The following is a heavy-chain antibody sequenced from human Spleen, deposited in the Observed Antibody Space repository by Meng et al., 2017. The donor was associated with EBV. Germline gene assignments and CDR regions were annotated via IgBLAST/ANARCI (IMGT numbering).Heavy chain of an antibody. J-gene: IGHJ5*02. CDR1: GFSLRPFGVA. CDR3: VHTDGSARFDP. D-gene: IGHD3-10*01. CDR2: IYWDDDK. Sequence: QITLTEAGPTRVKPTPTLPLTCTFSGFSLRPFGVAVGWIRQPPGKALEWLALIYWDDDKRCRPSLKSRLTITKDTSKNKVVLSMPNMDPVDTGTYYCVHTDGSARFDPWGQGILVTVSS. V-gene: IGHV2-5*02.